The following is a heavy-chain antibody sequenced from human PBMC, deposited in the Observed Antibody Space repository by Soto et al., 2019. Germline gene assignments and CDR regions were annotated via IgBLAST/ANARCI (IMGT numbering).Heavy chain of an antibody. Sequence: ASVKVSCKASGGTFNRNTISWVRQAPGQGLEWMGGIIPIFGTANYAQKFQGRVTITADESTNTAYMELSRLRSEDTAVYYCARQFDYDSSGYYYAYWGQGPLVTVSS. V-gene: IGHV1-69*13. J-gene: IGHJ4*02. CDR2: IIPIFGTA. CDR3: ARQFDYDSSGYYYAY. CDR1: GGTFNRNT. D-gene: IGHD3-22*01.